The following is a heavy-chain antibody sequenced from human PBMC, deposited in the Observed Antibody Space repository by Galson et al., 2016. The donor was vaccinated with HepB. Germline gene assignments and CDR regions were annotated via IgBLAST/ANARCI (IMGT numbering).Heavy chain of an antibody. CDR1: GFSFISHW. D-gene: IGHD3-10*01. CDR3: ARHESYLLDF. CDR2: IDPKDSYT. J-gene: IGHJ4*02. V-gene: IGHV5-10-1*01. Sequence: QSGAEVKKPGESLRISCQGSGFSFISHWISWVRQTPGKGLEWMGRIDPKDSYTKYSPSFQGHVTLSVDKSSSTAYLQWSSLKASDTAMDYCARHESYLLDFWGQGTPVTVSS.